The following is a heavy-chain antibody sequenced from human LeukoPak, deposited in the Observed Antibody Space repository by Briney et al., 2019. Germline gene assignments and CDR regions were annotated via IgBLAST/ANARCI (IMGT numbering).Heavy chain of an antibody. CDR2: VYHTGST. J-gene: IGHJ4*02. V-gene: IGHV4-38-2*01. D-gene: IGHD1-26*01. CDR1: GYSITNGYY. Sequence: SETLSLTCSVSGYSITNGYYWGWIRQPPGKGLEWIGSVYHTGSTFYNPSLRSRVTVSADPSKNQFSLKLSSVIVADTAVYYCARSGRAANFDYWGQGTLVTVSS. CDR3: ARSGRAANFDY.